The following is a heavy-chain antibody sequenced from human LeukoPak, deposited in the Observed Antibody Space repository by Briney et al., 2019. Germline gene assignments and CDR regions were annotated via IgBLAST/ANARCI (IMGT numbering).Heavy chain of an antibody. CDR1: GYTFTSYD. Sequence: ASVKVSCKASGYTFTSYDINWVRQATGQGLEWMGWMNPNSGNTGYAQKFQGRVTMTRNTSISTAYMELSSLRSEDTAVYYCARNQWVAGTSDFDYWGQGTLVTVSS. D-gene: IGHD6-19*01. J-gene: IGHJ4*02. CDR3: ARNQWVAGTSDFDY. CDR2: MNPNSGNT. V-gene: IGHV1-8*01.